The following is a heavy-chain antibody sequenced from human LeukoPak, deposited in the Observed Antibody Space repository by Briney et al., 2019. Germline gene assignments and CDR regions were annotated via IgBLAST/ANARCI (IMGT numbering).Heavy chain of an antibody. CDR3: VRGAMVSKPGDF. J-gene: IGHJ4*02. D-gene: IGHD2-8*01. V-gene: IGHV4-39*02. CDR1: GVSVNSRTFF. Sequence: PSETLSLTCSVSGVSVNSRTFFWNWVRQPPGKGLEWIGSVYSTGNVYQSPSLQSRAALSVDASNNSFSLTLQSVTAADTAAYFCVRGAMVSKPGDFWGPGTLVIVSS. CDR2: VYSTGNV.